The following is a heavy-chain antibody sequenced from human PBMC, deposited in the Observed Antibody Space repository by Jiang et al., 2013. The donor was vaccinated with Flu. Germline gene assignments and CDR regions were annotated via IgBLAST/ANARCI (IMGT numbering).Heavy chain of an antibody. J-gene: IGHJ4*02. CDR3: ARGRVGAPARSPGFY. Sequence: LVQPGGSLRLSCAASGFTFSSYWMHWVRQAPGKGLVWVSRINSDGSSTSYADSVKGRFTLSRDNAKNTLYLQMNSLRAEDTAVYYCARGRVGAPARSPGFYWGQGTLVTVSS. CDR1: GFTFSSYW. D-gene: IGHD1-26*01. CDR2: INSDGSST. V-gene: IGHV3-74*01.